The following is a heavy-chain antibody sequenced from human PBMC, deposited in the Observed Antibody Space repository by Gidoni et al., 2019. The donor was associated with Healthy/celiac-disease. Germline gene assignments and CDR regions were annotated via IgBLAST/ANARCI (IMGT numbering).Heavy chain of an antibody. Sequence: QVKLQESGPGLVKPSETLSLTCTLPGGSISSYYWSWIRQPPGKGLEWIGYIYYSGSTNYNPSLKSRVTISVDTSKNQFSLKLSSVTAADTAVYYCARGPRQLPEGYWGQGTLVTVSS. CDR3: ARGPRQLPEGY. CDR1: GGSISSYY. D-gene: IGHD1-26*01. CDR2: IYYSGST. J-gene: IGHJ4*02. V-gene: IGHV4-59*01.